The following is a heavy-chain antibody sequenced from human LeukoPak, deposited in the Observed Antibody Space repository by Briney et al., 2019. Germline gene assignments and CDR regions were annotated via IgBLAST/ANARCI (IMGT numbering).Heavy chain of an antibody. V-gene: IGHV1-24*01. D-gene: IGHD1-26*01. CDR3: ATEGYSGTYYGY. CDR2: FDPRNGER. CDR1: GYSLPEVS. J-gene: IGHJ4*02. Sequence: ASVKVSCKVSGYSLPEVSIHWVRQAHGKGLKWMASFDPRNGERIYAQKFQGRVTMTEDTSTDTAYMELSRLSSEDTAVYYCATEGYSGTYYGYWGQGTLVSVSS.